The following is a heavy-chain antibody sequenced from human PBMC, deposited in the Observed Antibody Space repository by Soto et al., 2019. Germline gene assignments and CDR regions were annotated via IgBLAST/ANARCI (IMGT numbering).Heavy chain of an antibody. CDR3: ARGGYTAMVTGYYYYYGMDV. Sequence: SETLSLTCNVSGGSISSYYWSWIRQPAGKGLEWIGRIYTSGSTNYNPSLKSRVTMSVDTSKNQFSLKLSSVTAADTAVYYCARGGYTAMVTGYYYYYGMDVWGQGTTVTVSS. CDR2: IYTSGST. V-gene: IGHV4-4*07. D-gene: IGHD5-18*01. CDR1: GGSISSYY. J-gene: IGHJ6*02.